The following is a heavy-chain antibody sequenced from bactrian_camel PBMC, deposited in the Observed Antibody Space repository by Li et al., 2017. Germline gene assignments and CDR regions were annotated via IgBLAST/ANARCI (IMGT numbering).Heavy chain of an antibody. D-gene: IGHD2*01. J-gene: IGHJ4*01. CDR1: GYIGGGTS. CDR2: LNHDGST. V-gene: IGHV3S53*01. CDR3: AASPAGYCYFWRVMGYDF. Sequence: HVQLVESGGDSVQAGGALRLSCAASGYIGGGTSYGWFRQGPGKDREGVAALNHDGSTSYADSVKGRFTISKDTTKNTLYLQMNSLELEDTAMYYCAASPAGYCYFWRVMGYDFWGQGTQVTVS.